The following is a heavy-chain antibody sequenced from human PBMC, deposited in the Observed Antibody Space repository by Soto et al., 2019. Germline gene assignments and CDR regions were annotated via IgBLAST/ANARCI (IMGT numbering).Heavy chain of an antibody. Sequence: ASVKVSCKASGYTFTSHDIHWVRQATGQGLEWMGWMNPYSGNIGYAQKFQGRVTMTRNTSISTAYMELSSLRSEDTAIYYCARVFTVRRGSGSDYWGQGTLVTVSS. CDR2: MNPYSGNI. CDR3: ARVFTVRRGSGSDY. CDR1: GYTFTSHD. J-gene: IGHJ4*02. D-gene: IGHD1-26*01. V-gene: IGHV1-8*01.